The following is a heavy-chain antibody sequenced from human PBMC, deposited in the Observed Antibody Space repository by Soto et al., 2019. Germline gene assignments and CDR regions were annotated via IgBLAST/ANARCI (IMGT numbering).Heavy chain of an antibody. J-gene: IGHJ5*02. CDR3: ARAEGVVGVRSRWFDP. D-gene: IGHD1-26*01. Sequence: EVQLLESGGGLVQPGGSLRLSCAASGFTFSSYAMSWVRQAPGKGLEWVSAISGSGGSTYYADSVKGRFTISRDNSKNTLYLQMNSLRVEDTAAYYCARAEGVVGVRSRWFDPWGQGTLVTVSS. CDR1: GFTFSSYA. CDR2: ISGSGGST. V-gene: IGHV3-23*01.